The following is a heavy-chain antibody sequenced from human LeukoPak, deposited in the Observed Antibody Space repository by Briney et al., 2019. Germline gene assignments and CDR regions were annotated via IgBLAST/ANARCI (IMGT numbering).Heavy chain of an antibody. V-gene: IGHV1-46*01. CDR3: ARDRRRYSSGWYPIDY. Sequence: GASVKVSCKASGYTFTGYYMHWVRQAPGQGLEWMGIINPSGGSTSYAQKFQGRVTMTRDTSTSTVYMELSSLRSEDTAVYYCARDRRRYSSGWYPIDYWGQGTLVTVSS. D-gene: IGHD6-19*01. J-gene: IGHJ4*02. CDR1: GYTFTGYY. CDR2: INPSGGST.